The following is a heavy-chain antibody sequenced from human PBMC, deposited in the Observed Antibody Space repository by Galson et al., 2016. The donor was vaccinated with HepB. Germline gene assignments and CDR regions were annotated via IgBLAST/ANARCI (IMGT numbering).Heavy chain of an antibody. D-gene: IGHD6-19*01. Sequence: ETLSLTCAVSGGSISSNNWWSWVRQPPGKGLEWIGEIHHSGNTHYDPSLKSRVTISVDRSKNQFSLNLSSVTAADTAVYYCARVIGGIAVAGALAYWGQGTLVTVSS. CDR1: GGSISSNNW. CDR3: ARVIGGIAVAGALAY. J-gene: IGHJ4*02. CDR2: IHHSGNT. V-gene: IGHV4-4*02.